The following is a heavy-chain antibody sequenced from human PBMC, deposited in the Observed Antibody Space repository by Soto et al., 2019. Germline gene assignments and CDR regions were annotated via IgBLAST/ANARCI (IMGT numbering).Heavy chain of an antibody. CDR1: GGSISSGDYY. D-gene: IGHD2-21*02. Sequence: QVQLQESGPGLVKPSQTLSLTCTVSGGSISSGDYYWSWIRQPPGKGLEWIGYIFYTGITFYNPSLKSRVTISVXTXKXXLSLKLKSVTAADTAVYYCATYVVPTAIGMGWFDPWGQGTLVTVSS. CDR2: IFYTGIT. V-gene: IGHV4-30-4*01. CDR3: ATYVVPTAIGMGWFDP. J-gene: IGHJ5*02.